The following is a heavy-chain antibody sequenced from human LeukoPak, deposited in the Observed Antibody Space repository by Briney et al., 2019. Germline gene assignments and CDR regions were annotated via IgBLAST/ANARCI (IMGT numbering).Heavy chain of an antibody. CDR1: GFTLSRYA. J-gene: IGHJ6*02. V-gene: IGHV3-64*01. Sequence: PGGSLRLSCASSGFTLSRYAMHWLRQAPGKGLEYVSDVNSHGNSTYYVKSVKGRFTISRDNSKNTLYLQMGNLRGEDMAVYYCAREVYGDYVMDVWGRGTTVIVSS. D-gene: IGHD4-17*01. CDR3: AREVYGDYVMDV. CDR2: VNSHGNST.